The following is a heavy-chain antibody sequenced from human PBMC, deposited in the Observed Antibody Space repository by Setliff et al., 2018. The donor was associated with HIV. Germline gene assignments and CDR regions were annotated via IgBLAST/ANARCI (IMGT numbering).Heavy chain of an antibody. J-gene: IGHJ4*02. CDR3: ARVGRIYYFEH. D-gene: IGHD1-26*01. Sequence: GGSLRLSCAASGFDFTSYSMNWVRQAPGKGLEWIAYINTATVTTTVYYADSVKGRFTVSRDNAKNSLFLDMNSLRDDDSAVYYCARVGRIYYFEHWGQGTVVTVSS. V-gene: IGHV3-48*02. CDR2: INTATVTTT. CDR1: GFDFTSYS.